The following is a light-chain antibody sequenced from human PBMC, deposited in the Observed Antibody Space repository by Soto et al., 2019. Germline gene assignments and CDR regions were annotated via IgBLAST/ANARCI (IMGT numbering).Light chain of an antibody. Sequence: EVVLTQSPATLSVSAGGTVTLSCRASQSVRTNVAWYQQIPGQAPRLLVYGASTRATGVPARFTGSGSGIEFSLTISSLLSEDFATYYCQQSYSTPLTFGGGTKVEIK. V-gene: IGKV3-15*01. J-gene: IGKJ4*01. CDR1: QSVRTN. CDR2: GAS. CDR3: QQSYSTPLT.